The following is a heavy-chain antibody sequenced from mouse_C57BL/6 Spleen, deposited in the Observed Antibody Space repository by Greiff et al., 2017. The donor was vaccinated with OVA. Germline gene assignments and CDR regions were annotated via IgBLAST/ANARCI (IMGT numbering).Heavy chain of an antibody. Sequence: VQLQQSGAELVRPGASVTLSCKASGYTFTDYEMHWVKQTPVHGLEWIGAIDPETGGTAYHQKFKGKAILTADKSSSTAYMELRSLTSEDSAVYYCTRGSNLPWFAYWGQGTLVTVSA. CDR3: TRGSNLPWFAY. J-gene: IGHJ3*01. CDR1: GYTFTDYE. CDR2: IDPETGGT. D-gene: IGHD2-5*01. V-gene: IGHV1-15*01.